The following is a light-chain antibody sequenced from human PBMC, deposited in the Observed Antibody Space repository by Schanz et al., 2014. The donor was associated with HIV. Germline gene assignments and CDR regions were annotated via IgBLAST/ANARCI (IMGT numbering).Light chain of an antibody. V-gene: IGLV1-47*01. CDR1: SSNIGNNY. CDR2: RNN. J-gene: IGLJ3*02. Sequence: QSVLTQPPSASGPPGQRVTISCSGSSSNIGNNYVYWYQQVPGTAPKVLIYRNNQRPSGVPDRFSASKSGTSASLAISGLRSEDETDYYCATWDDSLNGWVFGGGTKLTVL. CDR3: ATWDDSLNGWV.